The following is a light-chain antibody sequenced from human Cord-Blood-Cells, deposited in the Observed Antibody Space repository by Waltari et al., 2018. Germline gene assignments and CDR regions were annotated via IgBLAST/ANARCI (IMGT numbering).Light chain of an antibody. CDR2: DAS. J-gene: IGLJ2*01. CDR3: SSYTSSSTNVV. Sequence: QSALTQPASVSGSPGQSLTISCTGTSSDVGGYHYVSWYQQHPGKAPKLIIYDASNRPSGVSNRFSGSKSGNTASLTISGLQAEDEADYYCSSYTSSSTNVVFGGGTKLTVL. V-gene: IGLV2-14*01. CDR1: SSDVGGYHY.